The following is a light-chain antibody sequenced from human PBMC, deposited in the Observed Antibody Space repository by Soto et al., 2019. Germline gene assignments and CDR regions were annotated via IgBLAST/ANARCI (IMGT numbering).Light chain of an antibody. V-gene: IGKV1-17*01. CDR1: QDIRND. CDR2: TAS. CDR3: LQHNSYPFT. J-gene: IGKJ3*01. Sequence: DIHITHSPSSLSSSVVYIVTISCLASQDIRNDLGWYQQMPGKAPKRLIYTASSLQSGVPSRFSGSGSGTEFTLTISRLQPEDFATYYCLQHNSYPFTFGPGTKVDIK.